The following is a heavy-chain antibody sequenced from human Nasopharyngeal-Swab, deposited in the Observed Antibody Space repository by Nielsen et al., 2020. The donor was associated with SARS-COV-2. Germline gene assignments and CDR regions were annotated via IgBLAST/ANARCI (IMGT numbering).Heavy chain of an antibody. CDR2: LNSDGSST. CDR1: GFTFSSFW. CDR3: AREDIVVVIIDY. J-gene: IGHJ4*02. Sequence: GESLKISCTASGFTFSSFWMHWVRQAPGKGLVWVSRLNSDGSSTSYADSVQGRFTISRDNAKNTLFLQMNSLRAEDTAVYYCAREDIVVVIIDYWGQGTLVTVSS. V-gene: IGHV3-74*01. D-gene: IGHD3-22*01.